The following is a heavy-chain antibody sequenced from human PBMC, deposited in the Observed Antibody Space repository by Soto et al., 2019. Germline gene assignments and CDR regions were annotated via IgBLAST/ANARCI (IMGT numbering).Heavy chain of an antibody. CDR3: AREAMGGGYTYSYGMDV. V-gene: IGHV1-2*04. Sequence: ASVKVSCKASGYTFTGYYMHWVRQAPGQGLEWMGWINPNSGGANYAQKFQGWVTMTRDTSISTAYRELSRLRSDDTAGYYCAREAMGGGYTYSYGMDVWGQGTTVTVSS. CDR2: INPNSGGA. J-gene: IGHJ6*02. CDR1: GYTFTGYY. D-gene: IGHD2-2*02.